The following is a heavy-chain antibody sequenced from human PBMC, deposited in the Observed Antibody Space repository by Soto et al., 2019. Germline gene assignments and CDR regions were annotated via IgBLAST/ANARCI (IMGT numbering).Heavy chain of an antibody. J-gene: IGHJ4*02. CDR2: ISSSGSKT. CDR3: AKFRGRTYDRYYIDS. V-gene: IGHV3-23*01. CDR1: GFTLSNFP. Sequence: EVQLLESGGALVQPGGSLRLSCAASGFTLSNFPMSWVRQAPGKGLEWISGISSSGSKTFCADSVEGRLTISIGSSKNTLNLPMNTVMAYDAAVNYCAKFRGRTYDRYYIDSWGQGTLVAVSP. D-gene: IGHD2-15*01.